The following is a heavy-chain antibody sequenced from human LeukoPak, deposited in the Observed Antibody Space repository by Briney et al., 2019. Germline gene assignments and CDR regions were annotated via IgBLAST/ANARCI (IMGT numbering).Heavy chain of an antibody. J-gene: IGHJ2*01. CDR1: GGSFRSYA. D-gene: IGHD2-15*01. CDR3: AREGEGLGYCSGGTCSWYFDI. Sequence: GASVKVSCTASGGSFRSYAISWVRQAPGQGLEWMGGIIPIFGTTFHAQKFQDRVTFTADESTSTANMELRSLNSEDTAVYFCAREGEGLGYCSGGTCSWYFDIWGRGTLVTVSS. V-gene: IGHV1-69*13. CDR2: IIPIFGTT.